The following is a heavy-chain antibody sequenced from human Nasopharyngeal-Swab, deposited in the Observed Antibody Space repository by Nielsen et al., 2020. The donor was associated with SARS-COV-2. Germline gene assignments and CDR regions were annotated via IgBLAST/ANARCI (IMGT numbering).Heavy chain of an antibody. V-gene: IGHV4-31*03. Sequence: SETLSLTCTVSGGSISSGGYYWSWIRQHPGKGLEWIGYIYYSGSTYYNPSLKSRVTISVDTSKNQFSLRLSSVTAADTAVYYRARDYGGSHSLYYHYGMDVWGQGTTVTVSS. CDR1: GGSISSGGYY. CDR2: IYYSGST. J-gene: IGHJ6*02. CDR3: ARDYGGSHSLYYHYGMDV. D-gene: IGHD4-23*01.